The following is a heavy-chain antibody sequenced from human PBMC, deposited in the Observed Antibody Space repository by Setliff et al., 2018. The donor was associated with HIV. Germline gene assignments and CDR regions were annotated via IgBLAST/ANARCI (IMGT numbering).Heavy chain of an antibody. CDR3: ATYHYYDSSAYFIDLYYFDY. V-gene: IGHV3-30*02. CDR1: GFTFSDYG. D-gene: IGHD3-22*01. CDR2: VTYDEGKK. Sequence: GGSLRLSCTPSGFTFSDYGFHWVRQAPGKGLEWVAFVTYDEGKKHYADSVKGRFTISRDNSKNTLYLQMDSLRVEDTAVYYCATYHYYDSSAYFIDLYYFDYWGQGTLVTVSS. J-gene: IGHJ4*02.